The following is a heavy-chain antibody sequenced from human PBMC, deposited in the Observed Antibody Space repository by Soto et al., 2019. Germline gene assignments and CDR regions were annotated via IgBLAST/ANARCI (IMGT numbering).Heavy chain of an antibody. CDR1: GFTFSSYA. Sequence: GGSLRLSCAASGFTFSSYAMHWVRQAPGKGLEWVAVISYDGSNKYYADSVKGRFTISRDNSKNTLYLQMNSLRAEDTAVYYCARDSPETSGFGDPPYYYYGMDVWGQGTTVTVSS. D-gene: IGHD3-10*01. J-gene: IGHJ6*02. CDR3: ARDSPETSGFGDPPYYYYGMDV. CDR2: ISYDGSNK. V-gene: IGHV3-30-3*01.